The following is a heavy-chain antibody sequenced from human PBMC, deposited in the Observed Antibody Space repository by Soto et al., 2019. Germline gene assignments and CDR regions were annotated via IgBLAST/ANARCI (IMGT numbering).Heavy chain of an antibody. CDR1: GGSISSYY. Sequence: GTLSPTCTFSGGSISSYYWSGIRQPAGKGLEWIGRIYTSGSTNYNPSLTSRVTMSVDTSTNRFSLKLSSVTAADTAVYYCARDLDPHYDSSGYFWPYYSGMAVWAKGPTVPVPS. CDR3: ARDLDPHYDSSGYFWPYYSGMAV. V-gene: IGHV4-4*07. J-gene: IGHJ6*04. CDR2: IYTSGST. D-gene: IGHD3-22*01.